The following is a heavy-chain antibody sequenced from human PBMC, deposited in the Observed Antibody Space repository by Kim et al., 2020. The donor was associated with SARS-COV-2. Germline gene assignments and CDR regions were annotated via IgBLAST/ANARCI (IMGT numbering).Heavy chain of an antibody. Sequence: GGSLRLSCAASGFTLGDYYVNWIRQAPGKGLEWISYISPSSTYTNYADSVKGRFTISRDNAKNSLFLQMNSLSPEDTAVYYCARDQEVWYNIDWSRGAPMDVWGQGTTVTV. V-gene: IGHV3-11*05. D-gene: IGHD6-19*01. CDR1: GFTLGDYY. CDR3: ARDQEVWYNIDWSRGAPMDV. J-gene: IGHJ6*02. CDR2: ISPSSTYT.